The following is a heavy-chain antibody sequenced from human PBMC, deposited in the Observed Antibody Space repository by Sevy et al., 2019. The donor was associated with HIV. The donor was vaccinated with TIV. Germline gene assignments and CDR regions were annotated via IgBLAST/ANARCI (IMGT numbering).Heavy chain of an antibody. CDR3: AKEGGGYNYDSSGLFDY. J-gene: IGHJ4*02. D-gene: IGHD3-22*01. CDR2: ISGSGYST. CDR1: GFTFSSYA. Sequence: GGSLRLSCAASGFTFSSYAMTWVRQAPGKGLEWVSGISGSGYSTYYADSVKCRFTISRDNSKNTLYLQMNSLRAEDTAVYYCAKEGGGYNYDSSGLFDYWGQGTLVTVSS. V-gene: IGHV3-23*01.